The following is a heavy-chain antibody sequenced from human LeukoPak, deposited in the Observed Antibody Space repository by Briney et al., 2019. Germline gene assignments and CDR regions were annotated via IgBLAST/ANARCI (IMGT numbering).Heavy chain of an antibody. D-gene: IGHD2-2*01. V-gene: IGHV3-66*02. J-gene: IGHJ6*03. Sequence: GGSLRLSCAASGFTVSSNYMSWVRQAPGKGLEWVSVIYSGGSTYYADSVKGRFTISRDNSKNTLYLQMNSLRAEDTAVYYCARSGCSSTGHYYYYYYMDVWGKGTTVTVSS. CDR3: ARSGCSSTGHYYYYYYMDV. CDR1: GFTVSSNY. CDR2: IYSGGST.